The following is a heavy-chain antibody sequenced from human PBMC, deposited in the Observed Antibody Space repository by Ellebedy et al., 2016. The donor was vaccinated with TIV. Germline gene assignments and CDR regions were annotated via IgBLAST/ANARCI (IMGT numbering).Heavy chain of an antibody. Sequence: ASVKVSCKASGYKFINYGYTWVRQAPGQGLEWVGYISSHNGNSNYGKNFEGRVTMTTDRPTATVFMELGSLRSDDTAMYYCARTRYSSSWPDFWGQGTLVTVSS. CDR3: ARTRYSSSWPDF. D-gene: IGHD5-18*01. CDR2: ISSHNGNS. CDR1: GYKFINYG. J-gene: IGHJ4*02. V-gene: IGHV1-18*04.